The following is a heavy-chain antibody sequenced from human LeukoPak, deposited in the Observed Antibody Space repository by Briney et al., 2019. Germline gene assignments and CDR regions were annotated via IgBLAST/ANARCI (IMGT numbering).Heavy chain of an antibody. D-gene: IGHD2-2*01. CDR2: ISGSGGST. CDR3: ARGPYCSSTSCIHFFDY. CDR1: GFTFSSYA. J-gene: IGHJ4*02. Sequence: QPGGSLRLSCAASGFTFSSYAMSWVRQAPEKGLEWVSAISGSGGSTYYADSVKGRFTISRDNSKNTLYLQMNSLRAEDTAVYYCARGPYCSSTSCIHFFDYWGQGALVTVSS. V-gene: IGHV3-23*01.